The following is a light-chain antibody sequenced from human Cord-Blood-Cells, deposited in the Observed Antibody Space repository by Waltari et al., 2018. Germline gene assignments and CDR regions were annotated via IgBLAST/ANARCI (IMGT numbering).Light chain of an antibody. CDR3: SSYTSSSTVV. Sequence: QSALTQPASVSGSPGQSITISCTGTSSDVGGYNYVSWYQQHPGKAPKLMISDGSKRPSGVSNLFSGSKSGNTASLTISGLQAEDEADYYCSSYTSSSTVVFGGGTKLTVL. CDR1: SSDVGGYNY. J-gene: IGLJ2*01. V-gene: IGLV2-14*01. CDR2: DGS.